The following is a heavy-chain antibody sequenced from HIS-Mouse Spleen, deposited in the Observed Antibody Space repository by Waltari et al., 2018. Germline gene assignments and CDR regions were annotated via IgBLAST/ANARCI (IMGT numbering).Heavy chain of an antibody. J-gene: IGHJ3*02. CDR3: ARGRFGGRAFDI. D-gene: IGHD1-26*01. CDR2: INNSGST. Sequence: QVQLQQWGAGLLKPSETLSLTCAAYGGSFSGYYGSWIRQPPGTGLEWMGAINNSGSTNSHPSLKSRVTISVDTSKNQFSLKLSSVTAADTAVYYCARGRFGGRAFDIWGQGTMVTVSS. V-gene: IGHV4-34*01. CDR1: GGSFSGYY.